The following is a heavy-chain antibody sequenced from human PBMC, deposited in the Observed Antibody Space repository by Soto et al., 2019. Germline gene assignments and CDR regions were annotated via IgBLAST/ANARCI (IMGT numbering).Heavy chain of an antibody. CDR3: ARAIPGSYYKFDY. CDR1: GGSISTYY. CDR2: IYYSGSA. D-gene: IGHD3-10*01. J-gene: IGHJ4*02. V-gene: IGHV4-59*01. Sequence: SETLSLTCTVSGGSISTYYWNWIRQPPGKGLESIGYIYYSGSANYSPSLKSRVTISVDTSKNEFSLKLSSVTAADTAIYYCARAIPGSYYKFDYWGQGALVTVS.